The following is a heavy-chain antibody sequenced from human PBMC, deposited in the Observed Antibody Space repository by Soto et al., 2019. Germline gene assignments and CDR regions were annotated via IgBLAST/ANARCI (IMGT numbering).Heavy chain of an antibody. CDR2: IYYSGST. J-gene: IGHJ6*02. Sequence: QLQLQESGPGLVKPSETLSLTCTVSGGSISSSSYYWGWIRQPPGKGLEWIGSIYYSGSTYYNPSLQSRVNISVDTSKNQFSLKLSSVTAADTAVYYCASLRPPNYYGSGSFYYGMDVWGQGTTVTVSS. V-gene: IGHV4-39*01. CDR3: ASLRPPNYYGSGSFYYGMDV. CDR1: GGSISSSSYY. D-gene: IGHD3-10*01.